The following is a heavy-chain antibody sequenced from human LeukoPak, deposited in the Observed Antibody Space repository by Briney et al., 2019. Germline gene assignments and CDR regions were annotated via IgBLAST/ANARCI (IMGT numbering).Heavy chain of an antibody. CDR3: ASLKGFFDYFDY. D-gene: IGHD3-3*01. J-gene: IGHJ4*02. Sequence: AGGSLRLSCAASGFTFSSYSMNWVRQAPGKGLEWVSVLYNAGSTYYADSVKGRFTISRDNSKNTLYLQMYSLGAEDTAVYYCASLKGFFDYFDYWGQGIPVTVYS. CDR2: LYNAGST. CDR1: GFTFSSYS. V-gene: IGHV3-53*01.